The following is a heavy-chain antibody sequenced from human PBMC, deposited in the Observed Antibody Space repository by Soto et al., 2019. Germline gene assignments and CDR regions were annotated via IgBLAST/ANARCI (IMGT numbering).Heavy chain of an antibody. CDR2: IYPGDSDT. V-gene: IGHV5-51*01. CDR1: GYSFTSYW. J-gene: IGHJ6*02. D-gene: IGHD4-17*01. CDR3: ARRQNTAYYGMDV. Sequence: PGESLKISCKGSGYSFTSYWIGWVRQIPGKGLEWMGIIYPGDSDTRYSPSFQGQVTISADKSISTAYLQWSSLKASDTAMYYCARRQNTAYYGMDVWGQGTTVTVSS.